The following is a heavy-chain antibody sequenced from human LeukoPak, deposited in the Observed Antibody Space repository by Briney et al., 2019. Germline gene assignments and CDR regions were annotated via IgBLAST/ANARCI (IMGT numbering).Heavy chain of an antibody. D-gene: IGHD1-26*01. Sequence: AGGSLRLSCAASGFTFSNYGIHWVRQAPGKGLEWVAFIRYDGSSRYYADSVKGRFTISRDNSKNTLYLQMNSLRVEDTAMYYCAKDVVGATNIDYWGQGTLVTVSS. V-gene: IGHV3-30*02. CDR2: IRYDGSSR. J-gene: IGHJ4*02. CDR3: AKDVVGATNIDY. CDR1: GFTFSNYG.